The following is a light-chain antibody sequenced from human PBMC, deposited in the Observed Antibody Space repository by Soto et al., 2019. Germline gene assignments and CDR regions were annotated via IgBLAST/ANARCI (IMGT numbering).Light chain of an antibody. CDR3: MQSLQLPLT. Sequence: DIEMTQTPVSLSVSPGQPASISCKSSQSLLNSDGKTPLYWYLQRPGQPPHLLIYEVSNRFTGVPDRFSGSGSGTDFTLKISRVDADDVGVYYCMQSLQLPLTFGGGTKVDIK. CDR2: EVS. CDR1: QSLLNSDGKTP. V-gene: IGKV2D-29*01. J-gene: IGKJ4*01.